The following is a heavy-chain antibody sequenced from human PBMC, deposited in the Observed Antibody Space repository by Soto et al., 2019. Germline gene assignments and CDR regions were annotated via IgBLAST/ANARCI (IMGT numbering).Heavy chain of an antibody. CDR2: INHSGST. V-gene: IGHV4-34*01. CDR3: ARGVNYDFWSGYYGGGKGLRYYGMDV. Sequence: QVQLQQWGAGLLKPSETLSLTCAVYGGSFSGYYWSWIRQPPGKGLEWIGEINHSGSTNYNPSLKSRVTISVDTSKNQFSLKLSSVTAADTAVYYCARGVNYDFWSGYYGGGKGLRYYGMDVWGQGTTVTVSS. CDR1: GGSFSGYY. J-gene: IGHJ6*02. D-gene: IGHD3-3*01.